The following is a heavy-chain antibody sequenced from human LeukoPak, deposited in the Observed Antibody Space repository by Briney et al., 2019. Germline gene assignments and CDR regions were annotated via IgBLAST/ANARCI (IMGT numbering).Heavy chain of an antibody. Sequence: GSLRLSCAASGFDLGHYEVNWVRQAPGKGLEWVSAISGSGGSTYYADSVKGRFTISRDNSKNTLYLQMNSLRAEDTAVYYCAKDPRYFGTGYPSYWGQGTLVTVSS. V-gene: IGHV3-23*01. CDR2: ISGSGGST. J-gene: IGHJ4*02. CDR3: AKDPRYFGTGYPSY. CDR1: GFDLGHYE. D-gene: IGHD3/OR15-3a*01.